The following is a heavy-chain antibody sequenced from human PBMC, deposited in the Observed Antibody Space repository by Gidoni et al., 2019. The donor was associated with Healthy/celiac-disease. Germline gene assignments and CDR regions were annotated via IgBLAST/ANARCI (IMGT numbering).Heavy chain of an antibody. V-gene: IGHV4-39*01. Sequence: KPSETLSLTCTVSGGSISSSSYYWGWIRQPPGKGLEWIGSIYYSGSTYYNPSLKSRVTISVDTSKNQFSLKLSSVTAADTAVYYCARRSAAGFDYWGQGTLVTVSS. D-gene: IGHD6-13*01. CDR1: GGSISSSSYY. J-gene: IGHJ4*02. CDR2: IYYSGST. CDR3: ARRSAAGFDY.